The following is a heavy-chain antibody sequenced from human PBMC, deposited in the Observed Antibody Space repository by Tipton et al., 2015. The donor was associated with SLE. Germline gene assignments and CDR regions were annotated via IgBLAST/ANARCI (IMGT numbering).Heavy chain of an antibody. CDR2: IYYSGST. Sequence: TLSLTCTVSGGSISSSSYYWGWIRHSPGKGLEWVGSIYYSGSTYYNPSLKSRVTISVDTSKNQFSLKLSSVTAADTAVYYCARGLASDFWSGYPGYYFDYWGQGTLVTVSS. D-gene: IGHD3-3*01. CDR1: GGSISSSSYY. CDR3: ARGLASDFWSGYPGYYFDY. V-gene: IGHV4-39*07. J-gene: IGHJ4*02.